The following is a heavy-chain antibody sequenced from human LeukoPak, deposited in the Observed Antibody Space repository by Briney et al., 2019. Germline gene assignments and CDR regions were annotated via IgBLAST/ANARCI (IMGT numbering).Heavy chain of an antibody. J-gene: IGHJ4*02. CDR1: GFTSDDYA. V-gene: IGHV3-43*02. CDR2: ISGDGGST. CDR3: AKIWFGELSFDY. D-gene: IGHD3-10*01. Sequence: GGSLRLSCAASGFTSDDYAMHWVRQAPGKGLEWVSLISGDGGSTYYADSVKGRFTISRDNSKNSLYLQMNSLRTEDTALYYCAKIWFGELSFDYWGQGTLVTVSS.